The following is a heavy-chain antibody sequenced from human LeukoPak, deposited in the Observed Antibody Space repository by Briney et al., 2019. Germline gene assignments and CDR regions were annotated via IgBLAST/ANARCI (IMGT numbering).Heavy chain of an antibody. CDR2: INHSGST. V-gene: IGHV4-34*01. CDR1: GGSFSGYY. J-gene: IGHJ5*02. Sequence: SETLSLTCAVYGGSFSGYYWSWIRQPPGKGLEWIGEINHSGSTNYNPSLKSRVTISVDTPKNQFSLKLSSVTAADTAVYYCARGHSPPRSYCSSTSCSSNWFDPWGQGTLVTVSS. D-gene: IGHD2-2*01. CDR3: ARGHSPPRSYCSSTSCSSNWFDP.